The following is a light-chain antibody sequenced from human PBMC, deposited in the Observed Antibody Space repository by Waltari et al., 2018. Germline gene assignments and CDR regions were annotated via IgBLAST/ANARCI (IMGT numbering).Light chain of an antibody. CDR3: QQYNKWPLT. CDR1: QSINSY. Sequence: EVVMTQSPATVSVSPGASATLSCRASQSINSYLAWYQQKPGQAPRLLIYGASTRATGIPARFSGSGSGTDFTLTISSLQSEDFAIYYCQQYNKWPLTFGPGTKVHF. V-gene: IGKV3-15*01. J-gene: IGKJ3*01. CDR2: GAS.